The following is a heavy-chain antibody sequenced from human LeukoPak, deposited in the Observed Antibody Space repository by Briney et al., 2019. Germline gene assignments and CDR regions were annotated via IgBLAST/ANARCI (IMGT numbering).Heavy chain of an antibody. Sequence: PGGSLRLSCAASGFTFSSYAMSWVRQAPGKGLEWVSAISGSGGSTYYADSVKGRFTISRDNSKNTLYLQMNSLRAEDTAVYYCAKDQRYYGSGTPGWFDPWGQGTLVTVSS. CDR3: AKDQRYYGSGTPGWFDP. V-gene: IGHV3-23*01. J-gene: IGHJ5*02. CDR2: ISGSGGST. CDR1: GFTFSSYA. D-gene: IGHD3-10*01.